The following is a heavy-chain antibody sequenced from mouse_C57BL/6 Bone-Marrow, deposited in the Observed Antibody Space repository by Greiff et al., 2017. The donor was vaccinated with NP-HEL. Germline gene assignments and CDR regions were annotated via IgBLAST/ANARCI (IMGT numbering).Heavy chain of an antibody. V-gene: IGHV5-2*01. CDR1: EYEFPSHD. J-gene: IGHJ4*01. Sequence: DVHLVESGGGLVQPGESLKLSCESNEYEFPSHDMSWVRKTPEKRLELVAAINSDGGSTYYPDTMERRFIISRDNTKKTLYLQMSSLRSEDTALYYCARHYYGSSYAPYAMDYWGQGTSVTVSS. CDR2: INSDGGST. CDR3: ARHYYGSSYAPYAMDY. D-gene: IGHD1-1*01.